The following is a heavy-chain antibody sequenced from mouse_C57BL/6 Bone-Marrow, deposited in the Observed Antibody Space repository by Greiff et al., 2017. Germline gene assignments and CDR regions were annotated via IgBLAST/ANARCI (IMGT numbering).Heavy chain of an antibody. CDR1: GFTIKDYY. J-gene: IGHJ2*01. Sequence: VQLQQSGAELVKPGASVKLSYTASGFTIKDYYIHWVKQRTEQGLEWIGRIDPADGYTKYAPKFQDKATITADTSSNTAYLQLSSLTTEDTAVYYFTRSLIYYGTNYWGQGTTLTVSS. CDR3: TRSLIYYGTNY. D-gene: IGHD1-1*01. CDR2: IDPADGYT. V-gene: IGHV14-2*01.